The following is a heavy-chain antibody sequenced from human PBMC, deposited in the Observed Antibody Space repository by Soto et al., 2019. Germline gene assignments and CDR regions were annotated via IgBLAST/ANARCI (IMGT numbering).Heavy chain of an antibody. V-gene: IGHV5-51*01. Sequence: PGESLKISCKGSGYSFTSYWIGWVRQMPGKGLEWMGIIYPGDSDTRYSPSFQGQVTISADKSISTAYLQWCSLKASDTAMYYCAGTASGYYVSYGMDVWGQGTTVTVSS. CDR1: GYSFTSYW. D-gene: IGHD3-22*01. CDR2: IYPGDSDT. J-gene: IGHJ6*02. CDR3: AGTASGYYVSYGMDV.